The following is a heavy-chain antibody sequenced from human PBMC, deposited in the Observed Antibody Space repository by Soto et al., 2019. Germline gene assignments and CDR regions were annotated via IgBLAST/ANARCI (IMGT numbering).Heavy chain of an antibody. Sequence: QVQLVESGGGVVQPGRSLRLSCAASGFTFSSYGMYWVRQAPGKGLEWVARISYDGSDQFYSDSVKGRFTSSRDNSKNILYVQMNSLRSEDTAVYYCAKDTGADYWVQGTVVTVTA. V-gene: IGHV3-30*18. J-gene: IGHJ4*02. CDR1: GFTFSSYG. D-gene: IGHD3-10*01. CDR2: ISYDGSDQ. CDR3: AKDTGADY.